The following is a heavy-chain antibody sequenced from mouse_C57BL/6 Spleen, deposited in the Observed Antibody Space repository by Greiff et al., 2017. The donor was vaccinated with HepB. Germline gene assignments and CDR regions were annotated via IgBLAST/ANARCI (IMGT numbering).Heavy chain of an antibody. Sequence: QVQLQQSGAELVRPGASVTLSCKASGYTFTDYEMHWVKQTPVHGLEWIGAIDPETGGTAYNQKFKGKAILTADKSSSTAYMELRSLTSEDSAVYYCTRSVGWQYWYFDVWGTGTTVTVSS. CDR3: TRSVGWQYWYFDV. J-gene: IGHJ1*03. CDR1: GYTFTDYE. D-gene: IGHD2-3*01. V-gene: IGHV1-15*01. CDR2: IDPETGGT.